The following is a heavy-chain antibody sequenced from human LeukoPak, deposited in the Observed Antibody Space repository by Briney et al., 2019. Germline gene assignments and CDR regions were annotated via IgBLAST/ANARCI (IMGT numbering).Heavy chain of an antibody. J-gene: IGHJ4*02. CDR1: GLTLSNAW. CDR3: ATGRSGYFDS. V-gene: IGHV3-15*01. Sequence: PGGSLRLSCAASGLTLSNAWMTWVRQAPGKGLEWVARIKSKTDGGIKDYAAPVKGTFTISRADSENTVYLQMNSLKIEDTAVYYCATGRSGYFDSWGQGTPVFVSS. CDR2: IKSKTDGGIK.